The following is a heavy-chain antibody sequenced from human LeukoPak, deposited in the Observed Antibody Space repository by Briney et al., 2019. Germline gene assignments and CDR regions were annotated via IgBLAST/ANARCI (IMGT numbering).Heavy chain of an antibody. D-gene: IGHD3/OR15-3a*01. Sequence: GGSLRLSCEASGFSFSSYSMNWVRQAPGKGLEWVSYISSSTATKDYADSVKGRFTISRDNAKNSLYLQMNSLRDEDTAVYYCARDRDWSLDYWGQGTLVTVSS. CDR1: GFSFSSYS. CDR3: ARDRDWSLDY. CDR2: ISSSTATK. V-gene: IGHV3-48*02. J-gene: IGHJ4*02.